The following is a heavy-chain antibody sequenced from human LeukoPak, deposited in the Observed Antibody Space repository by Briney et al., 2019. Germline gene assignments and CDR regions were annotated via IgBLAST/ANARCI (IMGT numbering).Heavy chain of an antibody. V-gene: IGHV1-18*01. J-gene: IGHJ4*02. CDR1: GYTFTTYG. CDR2: ISASNGKT. Sequence: ASVKVSCKASGYTFTTYGISWVRQAPGQGLEWMGWISASNGKTNYAQKVQGRVTVTTDTSTSTAYMELRSLRSEDTAVYCCARDLGASTVIFFDYWGQGTLSPSPQ. CDR3: ARDLGASTVIFFDY. D-gene: IGHD4-17*01.